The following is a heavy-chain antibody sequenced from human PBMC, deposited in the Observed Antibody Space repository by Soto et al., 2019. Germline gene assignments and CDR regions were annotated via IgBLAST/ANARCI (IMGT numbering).Heavy chain of an antibody. D-gene: IGHD3-16*02. J-gene: IGHJ5*02. V-gene: IGHV4-34*01. CDR2: INHVGGT. CDR1: GFFRGKSC. Sequence: SDTLSLTGAFSGFFRGKSCWTWLRPPPGKWLEWIGEINHVGGTNYNPSLQSRVTMSVDTSQNQFSLRLISVTAADTAMYFCVRIRYQLPSSVLWLDPWGQGTPVTVSS. CDR3: VRIRYQLPSSVLWLDP.